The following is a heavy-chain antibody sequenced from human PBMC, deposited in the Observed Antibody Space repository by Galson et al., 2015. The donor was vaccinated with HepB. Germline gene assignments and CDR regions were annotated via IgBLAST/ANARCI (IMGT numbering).Heavy chain of an antibody. J-gene: IGHJ4*02. Sequence: SVKVSCKASGGTFSSYAISWVRQAPGQGLEWMGGIIPIFGTANYAQKFQGRVTITADESTSTAYMELSSLRSEDTAVYYCATYTPPAYCGGDCYPDYWGQGTLVTVSS. V-gene: IGHV1-69*13. CDR3: ATYTPPAYCGGDCYPDY. CDR2: IIPIFGTA. CDR1: GGTFSSYA. D-gene: IGHD2-21*01.